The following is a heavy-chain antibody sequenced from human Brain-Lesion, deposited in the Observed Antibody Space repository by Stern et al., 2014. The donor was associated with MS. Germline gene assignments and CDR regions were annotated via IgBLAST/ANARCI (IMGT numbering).Heavy chain of an antibody. D-gene: IGHD1-26*01. J-gene: IGHJ2*01. Sequence: VQLVQSGAEVRKPGSSVNVSCKASEYTFTYRYLHWVRQAPGQAIEWMGWITPFNGNTLYAQKFQDRVTITADRSLSTAYMELSSLRSEDTAMYFCAQSGNYDWYFDLWGRGTLVTVSS. CDR2: ITPFNGNT. CDR1: EYTFTYRY. CDR3: AQSGNYDWYFDL. V-gene: IGHV1-45*02.